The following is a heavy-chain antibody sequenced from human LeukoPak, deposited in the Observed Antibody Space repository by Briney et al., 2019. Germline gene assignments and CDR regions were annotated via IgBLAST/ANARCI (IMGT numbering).Heavy chain of an antibody. CDR1: GFTFSSYG. V-gene: IGHV3-33*01. CDR2: IWYDGSNK. J-gene: IGHJ4*02. D-gene: IGHD3-3*01. Sequence: GGSLRLSCAASGFTFSSYGMHWVRQAPGKGLEWVAVIWYDGSNKYYADSVKGRFTISRDNSKNTLYLQMNSLRAEDTAVYYCARGRGATFWSGYYSALNFDYWGQGTLVTVSS. CDR3: ARGRGATFWSGYYSALNFDY.